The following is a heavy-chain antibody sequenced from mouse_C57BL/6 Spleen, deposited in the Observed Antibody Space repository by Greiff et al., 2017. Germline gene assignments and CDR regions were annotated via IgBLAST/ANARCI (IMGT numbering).Heavy chain of an antibody. D-gene: IGHD1-1*01. V-gene: IGHV1-52*01. CDR1: GYTFTSYW. J-gene: IGHJ1*03. CDR2: IDPSDSET. CDR3: ARSYGSYWYFDV. Sequence: QVQLQQPGAELVRPGSSVKLSCKASGYTFTSYWMHWVKQSPIQGLEWIGNIDPSDSETHSNQKFKDKATLTVDKSSSTAYMQLSSLTSEDSAVYYCARSYGSYWYFDVWGTGTTVTVSS.